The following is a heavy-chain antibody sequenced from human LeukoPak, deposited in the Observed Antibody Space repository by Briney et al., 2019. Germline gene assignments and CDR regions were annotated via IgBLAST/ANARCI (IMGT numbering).Heavy chain of an antibody. J-gene: IGHJ5*02. V-gene: IGHV4-30-2*02. CDR1: GGSISSGGYS. CDR2: IYHSGST. D-gene: IGHD6-13*01. Sequence: PSQTLSLTCAVSGGSISSGGYSWSWIRQPPGKGLEWIGYIYHSGSTYYNPSLKSRVTISVDTSKNQFSLKLSSVTAADTAVYYCARTSTPYSSSWYPHWFDPWGQGTLVTVSS. CDR3: ARTSTPYSSSWYPHWFDP.